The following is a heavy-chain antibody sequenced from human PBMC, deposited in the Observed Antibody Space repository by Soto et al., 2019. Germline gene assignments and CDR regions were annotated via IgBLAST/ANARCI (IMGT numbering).Heavy chain of an antibody. Sequence: SGPTLVNPTQTLTLTFTFSGFSLSTIGVGVGWIRQPPGKALEWLALIYWDDDKRYSPSLKSRLTVTKDTSKNQVVLTMTNMDPVDTATYYCVQSRCGGDCLQSYSSHSYYGLDVWGQGTTVTVSS. CDR2: IYWDDDK. D-gene: IGHD2-21*02. J-gene: IGHJ6*02. CDR1: GFSLSTIGVG. CDR3: VQSRCGGDCLQSYSSHSYYGLDV. V-gene: IGHV2-5*02.